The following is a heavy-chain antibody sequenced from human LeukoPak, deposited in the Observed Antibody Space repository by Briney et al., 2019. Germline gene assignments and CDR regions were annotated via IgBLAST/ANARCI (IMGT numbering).Heavy chain of an antibody. D-gene: IGHD6-13*01. CDR3: AIGYSSSRGYFQH. V-gene: IGHV3-11*01. CDR2: ISSSGSTI. Sequence: GGSLRLSCAASGFTFSDYYMSWIRQAPGKGLEWVSYISSSGSTIYYADSVKGRFTISRDNSKNTLYLQMNSLRAEDTAVYYCAIGYSSSRGYFQHWGQGTLVTVSS. CDR1: GFTFSDYY. J-gene: IGHJ1*01.